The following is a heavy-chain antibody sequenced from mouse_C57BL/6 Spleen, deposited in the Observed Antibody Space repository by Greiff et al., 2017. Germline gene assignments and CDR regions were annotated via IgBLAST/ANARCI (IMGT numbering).Heavy chain of an antibody. CDR3: ARNGDGYPYAMDY. CDR2: IWSGGST. Sequence: VKVVESGPGLVQPSQSLSITCTVSGFSLTSYGVHWVRQSPGKGLEWLGVIWSGGSTDYNAAFISRLSISKDNSKSQVFFKMNSLQADDTAIYYCARNGDGYPYAMDYWGQGTSVTVSS. V-gene: IGHV2-2*01. CDR1: GFSLTSYG. D-gene: IGHD2-3*01. J-gene: IGHJ4*01.